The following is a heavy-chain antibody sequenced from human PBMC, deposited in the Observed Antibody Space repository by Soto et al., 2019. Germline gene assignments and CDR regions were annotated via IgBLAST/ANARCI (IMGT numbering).Heavy chain of an antibody. CDR2: IWYDGSNK. D-gene: IGHD6-19*01. CDR1: GFTFSSHG. CDR3: VRDGWYSIQAPY. J-gene: IGHJ4*02. V-gene: IGHV3-33*01. Sequence: QVQLVESGGGVVQPGRSLRLPCAASGFTFSSHGMHWVRQAPGKGLEWVAVIWYDGSNKYYADSVKGRFTISRDDSKNMVYLQMNSLRAEDTAVYYCVRDGWYSIQAPYWGQGTLVTVSS.